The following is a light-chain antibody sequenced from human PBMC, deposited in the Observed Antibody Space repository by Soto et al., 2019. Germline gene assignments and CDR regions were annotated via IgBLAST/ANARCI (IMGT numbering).Light chain of an antibody. Sequence: EVVFTQSPATLSLSPGERATLSCRASQSISSFLAWYQQKPGQVPRLLIYDTSNRATGIPARFSGSGSGTDFTLSISSLAPEDFAVYYCQHRSNWPPGFGQGTRLEIK. CDR3: QHRSNWPPG. CDR1: QSISSF. J-gene: IGKJ5*01. V-gene: IGKV3-11*01. CDR2: DTS.